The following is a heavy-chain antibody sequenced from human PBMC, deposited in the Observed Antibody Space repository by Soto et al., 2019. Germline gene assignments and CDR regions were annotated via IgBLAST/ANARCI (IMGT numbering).Heavy chain of an antibody. CDR3: ARAGVGATRKGRDY. CDR2: IIPIFGTA. D-gene: IGHD1-26*01. J-gene: IGHJ4*02. V-gene: IGHV1-69*12. CDR1: GGTFSSYA. Sequence: QVQLVQSGAEVKKPGSSVKVSCKAYGGTFSSYAISWVRQAPGQGLEWMGGIIPIFGTANYAQKFQGRVTITADESTSTAYMELSSLRSEDTAVYYCARAGVGATRKGRDYWGQGTLVTVSS.